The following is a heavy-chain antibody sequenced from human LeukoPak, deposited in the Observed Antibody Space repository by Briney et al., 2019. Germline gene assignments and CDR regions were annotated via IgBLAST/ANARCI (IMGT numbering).Heavy chain of an antibody. D-gene: IGHD3-16*01. V-gene: IGHV4-38-2*01. J-gene: IGHJ4*02. CDR1: GYSLGKNYY. CDR3: ARYDSRGSASTRFDY. CDR2: IYGTGST. Sequence: SETLSLTCAVSGYSLGKNYYWGWIRQPPGKGLEWIGRIYGTGSTSYNPSLMNRVTMSVDTSKNHFSLKLTSVSAADTAVYYCARYDSRGSASTRFDYWGQGILVTISS.